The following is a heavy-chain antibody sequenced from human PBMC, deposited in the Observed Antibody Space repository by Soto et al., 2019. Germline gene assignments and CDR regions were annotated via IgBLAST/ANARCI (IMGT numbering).Heavy chain of an antibody. J-gene: IGHJ4*02. CDR3: AKNPGYYYDSTGYHFDY. V-gene: IGHV3-23*01. CDR1: EFTFSNYS. CDR2: ISYGGGTT. D-gene: IGHD3-22*01. Sequence: GFLRLSCAASEFTFSNYSISWVRQAPGKGLEWVSAISYGGGTTYYADSVKGRFTISRDNSKNTLYLQMNSLRAEDTAVYYCAKNPGYYYDSTGYHFDYWGQGTLVTVSS.